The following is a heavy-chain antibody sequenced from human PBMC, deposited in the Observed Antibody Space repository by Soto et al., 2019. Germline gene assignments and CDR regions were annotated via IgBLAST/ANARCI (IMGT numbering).Heavy chain of an antibody. CDR3: AREAHIVVVTAIQYNWFDH. Sequence: GGSLRLSCAASGFTFSSYWMHWVRQAPGKGLVWVSRINSDGSSTSYADSVKGRFTISRDNAKNTLYLQMNSLRAEDTAVYYCAREAHIVVVTAIQYNWFDHWGQGTLVTVSS. V-gene: IGHV3-74*01. CDR1: GFTFSSYW. D-gene: IGHD2-21*02. CDR2: INSDGSST. J-gene: IGHJ5*02.